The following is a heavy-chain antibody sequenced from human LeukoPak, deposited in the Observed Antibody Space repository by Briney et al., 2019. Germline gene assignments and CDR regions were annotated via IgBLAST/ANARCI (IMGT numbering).Heavy chain of an antibody. CDR3: ARVRYYDFWSGYRDAFDI. CDR1: GFTFSSYW. CDR2: ISGSGGST. D-gene: IGHD3-3*01. Sequence: PGGSPRLSCAASGFTFSSYWMSWVRQAPGKGLEWVSAISGSGGSTYYADSVKGRFTISRDNSKSTLYLQMNSLRAEDTAVYYCARVRYYDFWSGYRDAFDIWGQGTMITVSS. V-gene: IGHV3-23*01. J-gene: IGHJ3*02.